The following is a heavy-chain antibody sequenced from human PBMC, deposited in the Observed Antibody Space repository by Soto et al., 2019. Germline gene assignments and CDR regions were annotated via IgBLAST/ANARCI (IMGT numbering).Heavy chain of an antibody. CDR3: ARGWLAGGYELDY. D-gene: IGHD5-12*01. Sequence: QVQLVESGGGVVQPGRSLRLSCAASGFTFSSYGMHWVRQAPGKGLEWVAIIWYDGSDKYYSDSVKGRFTISRDNSKNTLYLQMNSLRGEDTAVYYCARGWLAGGYELDYSGQGTLVTVSS. CDR1: GFTFSSYG. V-gene: IGHV3-33*01. J-gene: IGHJ4*02. CDR2: IWYDGSDK.